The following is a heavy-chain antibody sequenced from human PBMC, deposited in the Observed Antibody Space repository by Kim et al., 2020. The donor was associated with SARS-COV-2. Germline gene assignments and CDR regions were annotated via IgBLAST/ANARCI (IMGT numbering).Heavy chain of an antibody. CDR1: GGSISSYY. CDR2: IYYSGST. D-gene: IGHD6-6*01. CDR3: ARLSEPRPYYGLDV. Sequence: SETLSLTCTVSGGSISSYYWSWIRQPPGKGVEWIGYIYYSGSTNYNPSLKSRVTISVDTSKNQFSLKLSSVTAADTAVYYCARLSEPRPYYGLDVWGQGTTVTVSS. V-gene: IGHV4-59*08. J-gene: IGHJ6*02.